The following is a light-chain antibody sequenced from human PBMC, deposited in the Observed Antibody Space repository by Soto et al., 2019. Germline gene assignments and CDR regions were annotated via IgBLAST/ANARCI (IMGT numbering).Light chain of an antibody. CDR3: SSYTSSSTCV. CDR2: NSY. Sequence: QSVLTQPPSASGTLGQRVTISCSGSSSNIGKNYVFWYQHLPGTAPKLLIYNSYQRPSGVPDRFSGSKSGTSASLTISGLQAEDEADYYCSSYTSSSTCVFGTGTKVTVL. J-gene: IGLJ1*01. CDR1: SSNIGKNY. V-gene: IGLV1-47*02.